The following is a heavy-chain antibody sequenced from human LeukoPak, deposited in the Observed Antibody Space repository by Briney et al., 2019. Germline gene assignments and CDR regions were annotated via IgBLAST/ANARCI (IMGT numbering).Heavy chain of an antibody. CDR1: GFTFDDYA. D-gene: IGHD1-14*01. V-gene: IGHV3-9*01. CDR3: AKATRTEAGVFDY. J-gene: IGHJ4*02. Sequence: GGSLRLSCAASGFTFDDYAMHWVRQAPGKGMEWVSGISWNSGSIGYADSVKGRFTISRDNAKNSLYLQVNSLRAEDTALYYCAKATRTEAGVFDYWGQGTLVTVSS. CDR2: ISWNSGSI.